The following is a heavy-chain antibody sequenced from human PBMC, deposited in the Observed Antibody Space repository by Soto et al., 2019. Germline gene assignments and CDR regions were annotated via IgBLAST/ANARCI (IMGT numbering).Heavy chain of an antibody. CDR3: AHSIRTGATRSEYFQH. D-gene: IGHD1-26*01. V-gene: IGHV2-5*01. CDR1: GFSLSTSGVG. CDR2: IYWNDDK. Sequence: SGPTLVNPTQTLTLTCTFSGFSLSTSGVGVGWIRQPPGKALEWLALIYWNDDKRYSPSLKSRLTITKDTSKNQVVLTMTNMDPVDTATYYWAHSIRTGATRSEYFQHWGQGTLVTVSS. J-gene: IGHJ1*01.